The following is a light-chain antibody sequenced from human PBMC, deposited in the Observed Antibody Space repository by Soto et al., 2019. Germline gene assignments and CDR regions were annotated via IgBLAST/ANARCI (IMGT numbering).Light chain of an antibody. J-gene: IGLJ1*01. CDR2: EAT. V-gene: IGLV2-14*01. CDR1: SSDIGRYNF. CDR3: QSYDSRLTAYV. Sequence: QSALTQPASMSGSPGQSITISCTGTSSDIGRYNFVSWYQHHPGKAPKLIIYEATKRPSGVSYRFSGSKSGNTASLTISGLQAEDEAHYYCQSYDSRLTAYVFGSGTKVTVL.